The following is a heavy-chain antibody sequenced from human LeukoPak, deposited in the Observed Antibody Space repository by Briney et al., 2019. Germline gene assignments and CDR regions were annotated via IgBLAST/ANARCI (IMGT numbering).Heavy chain of an antibody. J-gene: IGHJ4*02. CDR3: VRDGGVSGYDLLDY. Sequence: GGSLRLSCAASGFILSTYWMHWVREVPGKGLLWVSRINGDGKDTPYADSVKGRFTISRDNAKNMLYLQMNSLRVEDTGVYYCVRDGGVSGYDLLDYWGQGTLVTVSS. V-gene: IGHV3-74*01. CDR1: GFILSTYW. D-gene: IGHD5-12*01. CDR2: INGDGKDT.